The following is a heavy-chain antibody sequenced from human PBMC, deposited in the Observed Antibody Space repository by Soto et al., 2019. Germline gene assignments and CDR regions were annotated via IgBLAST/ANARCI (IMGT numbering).Heavy chain of an antibody. D-gene: IGHD3-22*01. CDR3: ARDPRAVHYYDSSGYHWFDP. V-gene: IGHV4-39*07. CDR1: GGSISSSNSY. CDR2: IYYSGST. Sequence: SETLSLTCTVSGGSISSSNSYWGWIRQPPGKGLEWIGSIYYSGSTYYNPSLKSRVTISVDTSNNQFSLKLSSVTAADTAVYSCARDPRAVHYYDSSGYHWFDPWGQGTLVTVSS. J-gene: IGHJ5*02.